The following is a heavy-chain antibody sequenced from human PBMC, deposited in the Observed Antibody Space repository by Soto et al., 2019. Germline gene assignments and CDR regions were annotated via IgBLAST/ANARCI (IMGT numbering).Heavy chain of an antibody. Sequence: ASVKVSCKASGYTFTGYYMHWVRQAPGQGLEWMVWINPNSGGTNYAQKLQGWGTMTRDTSISTAYMELGRLRSDDTAVYYCARVSKPYYDILTGYLPHDAFDIWGQGTMVTVSS. CDR1: GYTFTGYY. V-gene: IGHV1-2*04. J-gene: IGHJ3*02. D-gene: IGHD3-9*01. CDR3: ARVSKPYYDILTGYLPHDAFDI. CDR2: INPNSGGT.